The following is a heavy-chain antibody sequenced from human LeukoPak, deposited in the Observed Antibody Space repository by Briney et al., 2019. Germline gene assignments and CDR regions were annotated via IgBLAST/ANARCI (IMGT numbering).Heavy chain of an antibody. Sequence: SETLSLTCTVSGGSISTSNYYWGWIRQPPGKGLEWIGNIFYSGSTYYSPSLRSRVTISLDTSRNQFSLKLTSVTAADTAVYYCARQTGSGLFILPGGQGTLVTVSS. CDR3: ARQTGSGLFILP. CDR2: IFYSGST. J-gene: IGHJ4*02. CDR1: GGSISTSNYY. D-gene: IGHD3/OR15-3a*01. V-gene: IGHV4-39*01.